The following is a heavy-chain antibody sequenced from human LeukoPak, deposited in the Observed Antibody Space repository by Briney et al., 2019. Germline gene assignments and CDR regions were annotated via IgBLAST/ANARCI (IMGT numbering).Heavy chain of an antibody. CDR1: AASIRNNH. CDR3: ARDWRGAYGVDV. J-gene: IGHJ6*02. D-gene: IGHD3-3*01. V-gene: IGHV4-59*13. Sequence: SETLSLTCTVSAASIRNNHWSWIRQPPGEGLEWIGYIYSTGSTSYNPSPKSRVTISVDTSKNQFSLKLSSVTTADTAVYYCARDWRGAYGVDVWGQGTTVTVSS. CDR2: IYSTGST.